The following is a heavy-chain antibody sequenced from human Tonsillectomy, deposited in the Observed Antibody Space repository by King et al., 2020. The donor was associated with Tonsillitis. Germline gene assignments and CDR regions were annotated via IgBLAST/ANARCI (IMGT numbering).Heavy chain of an antibody. CDR2: ISGSGGST. CDR1: GFTFSSYA. CDR3: AKDWVPTYDYASSGYPPNWFDP. D-gene: IGHD3-22*01. J-gene: IGHJ5*02. Sequence: VQLVESGGGLVQPGGSLRLSCAASGFTFSSYAMSWVRQAPGKGLEWVLAISGSGGSTYYADSVKGRFTISRDNSKNTLYLQMNSLRAEDTAVYYCAKDWVPTYDYASSGYPPNWFDPWGQGTLVTVSS. V-gene: IGHV3-23*04.